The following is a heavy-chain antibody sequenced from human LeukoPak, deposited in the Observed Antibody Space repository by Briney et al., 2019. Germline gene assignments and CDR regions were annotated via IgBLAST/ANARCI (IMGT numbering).Heavy chain of an antibody. D-gene: IGHD3-3*01. J-gene: IGHJ4*02. CDR3: ARDGGGGPFDY. CDR1: GFTFSSYS. CDR2: ISSSSSTI. V-gene: IGHV3-48*01. Sequence: GGSLRLSCAASGFTFSSYSMNWVRQAPGKGLEWVSYISSSSSTIYYADSVKGRFTISRDNAKNSLYLQMNSLRAEHTAVYYCARDGGGGPFDYWGQGTLVTVPS.